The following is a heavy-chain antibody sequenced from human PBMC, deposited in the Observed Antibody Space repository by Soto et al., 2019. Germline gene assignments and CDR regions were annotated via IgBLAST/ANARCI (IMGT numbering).Heavy chain of an antibody. CDR2: ISSSRSTI. V-gene: IGHV3-48*02. CDR3: ARDPRNYFDY. CDR1: GFTFSGYS. Sequence: GGSLRLSCTASGFTFSGYSMNWVRQAPGKGLEWVSYISSSRSTIYYAGSVKGRFTISRDNAKNLLFLQMNSLRDEDTAVYYCARDPRNYFDYWGQGTLVTVSS. J-gene: IGHJ4*02.